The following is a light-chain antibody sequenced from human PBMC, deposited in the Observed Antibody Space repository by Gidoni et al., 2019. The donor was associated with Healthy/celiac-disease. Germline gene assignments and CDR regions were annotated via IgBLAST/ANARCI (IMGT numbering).Light chain of an antibody. CDR2: DNN. CDR3: GTWDSSLSAGV. V-gene: IGLV1-51*01. Sequence: QSVFTQPPSVSAPPGQKVTISCSGSSSNIGNNYVSWYQQLPGTAPKLLIYDNNKRPSGIPDRFSGSKSGTSATLGITGLQTGDEADYYCGTWDSSLSAGVFGGGTQLTVL. CDR1: SSNIGNNY. J-gene: IGLJ7*01.